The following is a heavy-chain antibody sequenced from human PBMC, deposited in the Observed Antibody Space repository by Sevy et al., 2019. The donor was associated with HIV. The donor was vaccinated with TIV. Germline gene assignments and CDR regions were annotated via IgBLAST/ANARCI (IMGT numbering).Heavy chain of an antibody. J-gene: IGHJ6*02. CDR3: TTDRPDSPGTDKYDFWSGYYFGAPPSGLYGMDV. CDR1: GFTFSNAW. V-gene: IGHV3-15*01. D-gene: IGHD3-3*01. Sequence: GGSLRLSCAASGFTFSNAWMSWVRQAPGKGLEWVGRIKSKTDGGTTDYAAPVKGRFTISRDDSKNTLYLQMNSLKTEDTAVYYCTTDRPDSPGTDKYDFWSGYYFGAPPSGLYGMDVWGQGTTVTVS. CDR2: IKSKTDGGTT.